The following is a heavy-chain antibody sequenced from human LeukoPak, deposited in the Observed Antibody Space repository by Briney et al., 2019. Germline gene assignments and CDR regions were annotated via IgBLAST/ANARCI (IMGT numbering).Heavy chain of an antibody. V-gene: IGHV3-23*01. Sequence: GGSLRLSCAASGFTFSSYAMSWVRQAPGKGLEWVSAISGSGGSTYYADSVKGRFTISRDNSKNTLYLQMGSLRAEDMAVYYCARGAVPAANAYDYWGQGTLVTVSS. D-gene: IGHD2-2*01. CDR3: ARGAVPAANAYDY. J-gene: IGHJ4*02. CDR2: ISGSGGST. CDR1: GFTFSSYA.